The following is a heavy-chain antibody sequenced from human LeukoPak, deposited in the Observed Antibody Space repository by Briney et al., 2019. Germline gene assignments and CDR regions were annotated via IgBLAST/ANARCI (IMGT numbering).Heavy chain of an antibody. CDR2: INHSGSS. CDR3: ARAGGYYGSGSYYNVPYYYYYYGMDV. J-gene: IGHJ6*02. CDR1: GGSFSGYY. Sequence: SETLSLTCAVYGGSFSGYYWSWIRQPPGKGLEWIGEINHSGSSNYNPPLKSRVTISADTSKNQFSLKLSSVTAADTAVYYCARAGGYYGSGSYYNVPYYYYYYGMDVWGQGTTVTVSS. V-gene: IGHV4-34*01. D-gene: IGHD3-10*01.